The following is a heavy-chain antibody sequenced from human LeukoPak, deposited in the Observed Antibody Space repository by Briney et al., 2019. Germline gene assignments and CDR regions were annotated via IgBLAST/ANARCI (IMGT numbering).Heavy chain of an antibody. V-gene: IGHV3-7*01. CDR2: IIQDGSEK. D-gene: IGHD6-13*01. CDR1: GFIYSNYG. Sequence: GGTLRLSCAASGFIYSNYGMTWVRQTPGKGLSRVANIIQDGSEKYCVDSEKGRLSISIDKAENSLYLQMHSLRPVDTALSYCVKVSVAEPGSDYWGQGTLVTVSS. J-gene: IGHJ4*02. CDR3: VKVSVAEPGSDY.